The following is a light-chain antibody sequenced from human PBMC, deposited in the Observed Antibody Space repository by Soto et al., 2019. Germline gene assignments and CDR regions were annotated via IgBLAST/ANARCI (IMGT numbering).Light chain of an antibody. J-gene: IGKJ1*01. CDR1: QSVSSNY. V-gene: IGKV3-20*01. CDR3: EQYGSSPRT. Sequence: ELTQSPGTLSSSPGERATLSCRASQSVSSNYFAWYQQRPGQAPRLLIYGISSRATGIPDRFSGSGSGTDFTLTISRLEPEDFAVYYCEQYGSSPRTFGQGTKVDIK. CDR2: GIS.